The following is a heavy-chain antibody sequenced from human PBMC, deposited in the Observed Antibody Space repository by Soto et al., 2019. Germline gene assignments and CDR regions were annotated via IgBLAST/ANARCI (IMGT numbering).Heavy chain of an antibody. V-gene: IGHV1-18*01. CDR2: ISAYNGNT. J-gene: IGHJ6*03. Sequence: ASVKVSCKASGYTLTSYGISWVRQAPGQGLEWMGWISAYNGNTNYAQKLQGRVTMTTDTSTSTAYMELRSLRSDDTAVYYCAREGSGYDQAPDKTYYDYIWGSYRIYYMDVWGKGTTVTVSS. CDR1: GYTLTSYG. D-gene: IGHD3-16*02. CDR3: AREGSGYDQAPDKTYYDYIWGSYRIYYMDV.